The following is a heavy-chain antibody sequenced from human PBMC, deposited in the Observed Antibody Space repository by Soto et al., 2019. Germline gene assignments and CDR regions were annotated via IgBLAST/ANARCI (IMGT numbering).Heavy chain of an antibody. Sequence: QVQLVQSGAEVKKPGASVKVSCKASGYTFTSYDINWVRQATGQGLEWMGWMNPNSGNTGYAQKFQGRVTMTRNTSISTAYMELSRLRSEDTAVYYCSRVVVVGKLRGLGYWGQGTLVTVSS. J-gene: IGHJ4*02. CDR1: GYTFTSYD. CDR2: MNPNSGNT. D-gene: IGHD2-15*01. V-gene: IGHV1-8*01. CDR3: SRVVVVGKLRGLGY.